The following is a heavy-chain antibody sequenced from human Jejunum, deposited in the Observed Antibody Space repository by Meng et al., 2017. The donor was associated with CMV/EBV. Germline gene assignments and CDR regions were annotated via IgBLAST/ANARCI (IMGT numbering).Heavy chain of an antibody. CDR1: GFTFSNYG. J-gene: IGHJ4*02. V-gene: IGHV3-30*02. CDR2: IEHDGSNK. Sequence: QVLLVESGGGVVQPGGSLRLSCAASGFTFSNYGIHWVRQAPGKGLEWVAFIEHDGSNKYYADSVKGRFTISRDNSKNTLYLQMNSLRVEDTAVYYCAKDVGYWGQGTLVTVSS. D-gene: IGHD1-26*01. CDR3: AKDVGY.